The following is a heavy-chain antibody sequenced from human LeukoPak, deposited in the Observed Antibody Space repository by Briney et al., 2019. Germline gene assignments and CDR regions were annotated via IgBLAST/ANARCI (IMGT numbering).Heavy chain of an antibody. Sequence: GGSLRLSCVASGFTFSTYWMHWVRQAPGKGPVWVSRINSDESSTTYADSVKGRFTISRDNAKNTLYLQMNSLRAEDTAVYYCAKSRRAYCSGGSCFGLWDYWGQGTLVTVSS. CDR2: INSDESST. D-gene: IGHD2-15*01. J-gene: IGHJ4*02. CDR3: AKSRRAYCSGGSCFGLWDY. V-gene: IGHV3-74*01. CDR1: GFTFSTYW.